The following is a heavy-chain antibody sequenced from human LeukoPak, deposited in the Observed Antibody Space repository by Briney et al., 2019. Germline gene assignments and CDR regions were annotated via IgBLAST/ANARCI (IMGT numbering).Heavy chain of an antibody. CDR1: DGSISSSSYY. V-gene: IGHV4-39*07. Sequence: SETLSLTCTVSDGSISSSSYYWGWIRQPPGKGLEWIGSIYYSGSTYYNPSLKSRVTISVDTSKNQFSLKLSSVTAADTAVYYCARSNGYNKRGYYFDYWGQGTLVTVSS. CDR2: IYYSGST. CDR3: ARSNGYNKRGYYFDY. D-gene: IGHD5-24*01. J-gene: IGHJ4*02.